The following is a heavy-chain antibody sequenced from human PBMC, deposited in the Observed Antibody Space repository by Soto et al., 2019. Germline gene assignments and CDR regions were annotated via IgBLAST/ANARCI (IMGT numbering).Heavy chain of an antibody. D-gene: IGHD3-16*02. V-gene: IGHV3-23*01. CDR1: GFSFDKYA. CDR3: ARRTSFLGAFDY. J-gene: IGHJ4*02. CDR2: VAAGGGHT. Sequence: GGSLRLAXVASGFSFDKYAMAWVRQAPGKGLEWVSHVAAGGGHTYYAESVKGRFTISRDNSKNTLFLQINTLRADDTPIYFCARRTSFLGAFDYWGQGVLVTVSS.